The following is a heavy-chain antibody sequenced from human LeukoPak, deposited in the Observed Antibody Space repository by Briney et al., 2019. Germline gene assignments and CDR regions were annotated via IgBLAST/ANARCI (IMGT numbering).Heavy chain of an antibody. D-gene: IGHD2-2*01. CDR3: ARVRCYTSTICNPDY. CDR2: ISTDGGST. Sequence: GGSLRLSFAASGFTFSTYGMHWVRQAPGKGLEYVSAISTDGGSTYYANSVRGRFTISRDNSKNTLHLQMGSLRAEDMAVYYCARVRCYTSTICNPDYWGQGTLVTVSS. CDR1: GFTFSTYG. J-gene: IGHJ4*02. V-gene: IGHV3-64*01.